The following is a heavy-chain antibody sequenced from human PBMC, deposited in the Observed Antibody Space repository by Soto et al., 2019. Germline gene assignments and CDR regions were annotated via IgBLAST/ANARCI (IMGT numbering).Heavy chain of an antibody. D-gene: IGHD5-12*01. V-gene: IGHV3-64*01. CDR1: GFTFSSYG. CDR3: ARTSGYAFDY. J-gene: IGHJ4*02. CDR2: ISSNGGST. Sequence: EVQLVESGGGLVQPGGSLRLSCAASGFTFSSYGMHWVRQAPGKGLEYVSVISSNGGSTYYANSVKGRFTISRDNSKNTLYLQMCSLRAEDMAVYYCARTSGYAFDYWGQGTLVTVSS.